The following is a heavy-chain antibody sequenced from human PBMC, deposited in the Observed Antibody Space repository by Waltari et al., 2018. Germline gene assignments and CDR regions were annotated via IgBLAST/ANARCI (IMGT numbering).Heavy chain of an antibody. D-gene: IGHD3-22*01. CDR3: ARDNRGYYDSSGIGGYYGMDV. V-gene: IGHV3-21*01. J-gene: IGHJ6*02. Sequence: QAPGKGLEWVSSISSSSSYIYYADSVKGRFNISRDNAKNALYLQMNSLRAEDTAVYYCARDNRGYYDSSGIGGYYGMDVWGQGTTVTVSS. CDR2: ISSSSSYI.